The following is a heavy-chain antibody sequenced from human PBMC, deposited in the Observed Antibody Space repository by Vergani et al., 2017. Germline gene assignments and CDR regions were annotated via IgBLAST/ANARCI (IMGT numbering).Heavy chain of an antibody. D-gene: IGHD2-8*01. CDR3: ARGYCTNSICRGKVDS. CDR1: GYPFISQG. J-gene: IGHJ4*02. Sequence: QVQLVQSGAEVKRPGASVKVSCKPSGYPFISQGLSWVRQAPGQGLEWMGRISVHNGDTNYAQKFRGRVTMTTDTSTNTAYMELTSLRSDDTAVYYCARGYCTNSICRGKVDSWGQGTLVTVSS. V-gene: IGHV1-18*01. CDR2: ISVHNGDT.